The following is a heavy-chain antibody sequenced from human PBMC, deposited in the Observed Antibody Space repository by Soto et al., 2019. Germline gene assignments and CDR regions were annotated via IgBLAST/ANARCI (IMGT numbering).Heavy chain of an antibody. CDR1: GGSLSNYG. D-gene: IGHD3-22*01. CDR3: ARGHATKIVVTTYYAMDV. V-gene: IGHV1-69*12. J-gene: IGHJ6*02. Sequence: QVQLVQSGAEVKKPGSSVKVSCKASGGSLSNYGISWVRQAPGQGLEWMGAIIPVFGTTNYAQKFQDRVTMTADESTTTVDMEVRSLTSEDTAVYYCARGHATKIVVTTYYAMDVWGQGTTVTVSS. CDR2: IIPVFGTT.